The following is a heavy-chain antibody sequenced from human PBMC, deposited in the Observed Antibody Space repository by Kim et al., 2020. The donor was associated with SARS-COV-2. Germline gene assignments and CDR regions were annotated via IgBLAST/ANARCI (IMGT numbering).Heavy chain of an antibody. J-gene: IGHJ6*02. Sequence: GGSLRLSCAASGFTFGGHDMHWVRQGSGKGLKWVSAIGTAGETFYSGSVKGRFIISRENGRNSLFLQMDSLKVGDTAVYYCARGIHQWLGVDVWGQGTTVTVSS. V-gene: IGHV3-13*04. CDR3: ARGIHQWLGVDV. CDR2: IGTAGET. CDR1: GFTFGGHD. D-gene: IGHD5-18*01.